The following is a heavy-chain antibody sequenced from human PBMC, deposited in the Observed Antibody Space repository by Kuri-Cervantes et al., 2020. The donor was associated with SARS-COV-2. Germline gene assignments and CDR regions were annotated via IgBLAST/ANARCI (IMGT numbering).Heavy chain of an antibody. CDR1: GFTFSDYY. CDR3: ARGLRDGDYLYYYYGMDV. D-gene: IGHD4-17*01. J-gene: IGHJ6*02. CDR2: ISSSSSYT. V-gene: IGHV3-11*06. Sequence: GESLKISCAASGFTFSDYYMSWIRQAPGKGLEWVSYISSSSSYTNYADSVKGRFTISRDNAKNSLYLQMNSLRAEDTAVYYCARGLRDGDYLYYYYGMDVWGQGTTVTVSS.